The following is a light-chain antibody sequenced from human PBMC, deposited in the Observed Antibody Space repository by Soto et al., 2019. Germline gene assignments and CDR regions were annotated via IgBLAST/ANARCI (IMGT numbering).Light chain of an antibody. V-gene: IGKV1-5*01. Sequence: IQMTQSPSTLSASVGDTVTITCRASQTISVSLAWYRQKPGKAPNLLIYDASTLQEGVPSRFSGSGSGTEFTLTVTRLQPDDFATYYCQQSYSTPITLGQGTRLEI. CDR1: QTISVS. CDR3: QQSYSTPIT. J-gene: IGKJ5*01. CDR2: DAS.